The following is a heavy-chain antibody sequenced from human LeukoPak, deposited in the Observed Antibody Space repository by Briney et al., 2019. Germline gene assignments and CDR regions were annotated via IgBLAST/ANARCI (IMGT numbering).Heavy chain of an antibody. D-gene: IGHD2-21*01. CDR1: GYTFTTHG. Sequence: ASVKVPCRASGYTFTTHGITWVRQAPGQGLEWMGWINADNGNTNYTENLQGRVTMARDTSTSTAYMELRSLRSDDTAVYYCARGAYYYMDVWGKGTTVTVSS. V-gene: IGHV1-18*01. CDR2: INADNGNT. J-gene: IGHJ6*03. CDR3: ARGAYYYMDV.